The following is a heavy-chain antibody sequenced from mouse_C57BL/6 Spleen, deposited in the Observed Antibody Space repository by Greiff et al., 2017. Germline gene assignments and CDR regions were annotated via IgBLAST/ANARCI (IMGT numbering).Heavy chain of an antibody. CDR3: ARTRITTDWYFDV. CDR2: IDPANGNT. J-gene: IGHJ1*03. CDR1: GFNIKNTY. Sequence: VKLMESVAELVRPGASVKLSCTASGFNIKNTYMHWVKQRPEQGLEWIGRIDPANGNTKYAPKFQGKATITADTSSNPAYLQLSSLSSEDTAIYYCARTRITTDWYFDVWGTGTTVTVSS. D-gene: IGHD1-1*01. V-gene: IGHV14-3*01.